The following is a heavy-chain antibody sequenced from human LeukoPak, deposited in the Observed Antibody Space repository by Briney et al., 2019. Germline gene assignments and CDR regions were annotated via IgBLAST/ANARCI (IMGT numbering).Heavy chain of an antibody. CDR2: ISYDGSNK. Sequence: GGSLRLSCAASGFTFSSYAMHWVRQAPGKGLEWVAVISYDGSNKYYADSVKGRLTISRDNSKNTLYLQMNSLRAEDTAVYYCARAYRYCSSTSCYREDFKIDYWGQGTLVTVSS. D-gene: IGHD2-2*01. V-gene: IGHV3-30*04. CDR3: ARAYRYCSSTSCYREDFKIDY. CDR1: GFTFSSYA. J-gene: IGHJ4*02.